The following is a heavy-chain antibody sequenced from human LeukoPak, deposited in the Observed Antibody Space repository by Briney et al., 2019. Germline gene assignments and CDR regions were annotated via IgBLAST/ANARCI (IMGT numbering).Heavy chain of an antibody. CDR1: GFTFSSYS. Sequence: PGGSLSLPCAASGFTFSSYSMNWVRQAPGKGLEWVSSISSSSSYIYYADSVKGRFTISRDNAKNSLYLQMNSLRAEDTAVYYCARGKEVLRYFDWFGPHLPYTVYWGQGTLVTVSS. D-gene: IGHD3-9*01. V-gene: IGHV3-21*01. J-gene: IGHJ4*02. CDR3: ARGKEVLRYFDWFGPHLPYTVY. CDR2: ISSSSSYI.